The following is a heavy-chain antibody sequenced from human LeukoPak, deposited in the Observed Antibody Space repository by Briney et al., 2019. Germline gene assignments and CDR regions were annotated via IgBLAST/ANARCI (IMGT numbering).Heavy chain of an antibody. CDR2: ISGSGSSI. V-gene: IGHV3-48*03. CDR3: ARYGSVWFEY. Sequence: GGSLRLTCAASGFTFTSSEFNWVRQAPGKGLEWVSYISGSGSSIFYADSVKGRFTISRDNARNSLFLQMNTLRAEDTAVYYCARYGSVWFEYLGQRDLVTVSS. CDR1: GFTFTSSE. J-gene: IGHJ5*01. D-gene: IGHD6-19*01.